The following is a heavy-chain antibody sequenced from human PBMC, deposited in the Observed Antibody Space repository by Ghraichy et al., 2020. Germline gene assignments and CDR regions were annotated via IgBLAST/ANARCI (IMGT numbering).Heavy chain of an antibody. CDR2: IYYSGST. J-gene: IGHJ6*03. Sequence: SETLSLTCTVSGGSISSYYWSWIRQPPGKGLEWIGYIYYSGSTNYNPSLKSRVTISVDTSKNQFSLKLNSVTAADTAVYYCARCRLHYYYYMDVWGKGTTVTVSS. CDR3: ARCRLHYYYYMDV. D-gene: IGHD4-11*01. V-gene: IGHV4-59*08. CDR1: GGSISSYY.